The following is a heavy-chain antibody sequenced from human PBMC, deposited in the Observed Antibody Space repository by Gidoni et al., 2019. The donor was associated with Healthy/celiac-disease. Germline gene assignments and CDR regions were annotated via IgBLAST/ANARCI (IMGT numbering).Heavy chain of an antibody. V-gene: IGHV1-69*04. CDR3: ARAAVGLGLIVPAAMEDWFDP. CDR1: GGTLSSYA. CDR2: IIPILGIA. J-gene: IGHJ5*02. D-gene: IGHD2-2*01. Sequence: GSSVKVSCKASGGTLSSYANSWVRQAPGQGPEWMGRIIPILGIANYAQKFQGRVTITADKSTSTAYMELSSLRSEDTAVYYCARAAVGLGLIVPAAMEDWFDPWGQGTLVTVSS.